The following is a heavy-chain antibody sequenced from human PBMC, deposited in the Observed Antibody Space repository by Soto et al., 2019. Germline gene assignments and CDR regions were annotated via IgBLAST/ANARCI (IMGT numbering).Heavy chain of an antibody. J-gene: IGHJ5*02. CDR3: ASDQGIAAGGTTWLDP. CDR2: IHSSAST. CDR1: GASMNSYH. Sequence: PPETLSLTCTVSGASMNSYHWSWIRQPAGKGLEWIGHIHSSASTNYNPSLKSRVTMSVDTSKNQFSLRLMSLTAADTDRFYRASDQGIAAGGTTWLDPWCQGFLVTLSS. V-gene: IGHV4-4*07. D-gene: IGHD6-13*01.